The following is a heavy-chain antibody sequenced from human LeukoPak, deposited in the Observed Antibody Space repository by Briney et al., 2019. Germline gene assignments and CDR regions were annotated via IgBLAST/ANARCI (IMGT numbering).Heavy chain of an antibody. Sequence: GGSLRLSCAASGFTFSSYAMNWVRQAPGKGLEWVSTISGNGGTTHYADSVKGRFTISRDDSKNTLYLQMNDLRAEDTAIYYCAKRSGGSSGSFDYWGQGTLVTVSS. J-gene: IGHJ4*02. CDR2: ISGNGGTT. D-gene: IGHD3-22*01. CDR3: AKRSGGSSGSFDY. V-gene: IGHV3-23*01. CDR1: GFTFSSYA.